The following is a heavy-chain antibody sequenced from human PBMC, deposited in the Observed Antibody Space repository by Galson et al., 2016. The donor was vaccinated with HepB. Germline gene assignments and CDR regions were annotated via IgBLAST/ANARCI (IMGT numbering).Heavy chain of an antibody. Sequence: SVKVSCKASGYTFSNSAIHWVRQAPGQGLEWMGWIIVGNGKTNYAQKFQGRVTITSDTSATPGYMELSSLTSEDTAVYNRAREEGVIIVGDDVFDIWGHGTMVTVSS. J-gene: IGHJ3*02. CDR1: GYTFSNSA. D-gene: IGHD3-22*01. CDR3: AREEGVIIVGDDVFDI. CDR2: IIVGNGKT. V-gene: IGHV1-3*01.